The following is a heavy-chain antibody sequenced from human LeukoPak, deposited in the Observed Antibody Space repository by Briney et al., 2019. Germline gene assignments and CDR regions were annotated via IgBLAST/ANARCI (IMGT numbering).Heavy chain of an antibody. J-gene: IGHJ4*02. CDR1: GFTFSDYW. V-gene: IGHV3-7*03. Sequence: GGSLRLSCVASGFTFSDYWMHWVRQAPGKGLEWVANIKQDGSAKYYVDSVKGRFTISRDNAKNSLYLQMNSLRAEDTAVYYCARRYFDSWGQGTLVTVSS. CDR3: ARRYFDS. CDR2: IKQDGSAK.